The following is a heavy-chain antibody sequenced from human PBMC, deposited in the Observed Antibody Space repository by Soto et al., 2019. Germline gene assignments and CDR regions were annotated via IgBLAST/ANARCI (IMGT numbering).Heavy chain of an antibody. CDR2: ISAYNGNT. V-gene: IGHV1-18*01. CDR3: ARVGGDSSGYYLRSDFDY. Sequence: ASVKVSCKASGYTFTSYGISWVRQAPGQGLEWMGWISAYNGNTNYAQKLQGRVTMTTDTSTSTAYMELRSPRSDDTAVYYCARVGGDSSGYYLRSDFDYWGQGTLVTVSS. D-gene: IGHD3-22*01. J-gene: IGHJ4*02. CDR1: GYTFTSYG.